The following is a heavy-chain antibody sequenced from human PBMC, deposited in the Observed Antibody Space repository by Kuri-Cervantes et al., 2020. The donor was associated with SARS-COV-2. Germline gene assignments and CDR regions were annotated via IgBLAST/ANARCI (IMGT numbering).Heavy chain of an antibody. V-gene: IGHV1-18*04. CDR3: ARGYCSSTSCYPSDY. J-gene: IGHJ4*02. D-gene: IGHD2-2*01. Sequence: ASVKVSCKASGYTFTSYGISWVRQAPGQGLEWMGWVTVYNGNTNYAQKFQGRVTITRDTSASTAYMELSSLRSEDTAVYYCARGYCSSTSCYPSDYWGQGTLVTVSS. CDR2: VTVYNGNT. CDR1: GYTFTSYG.